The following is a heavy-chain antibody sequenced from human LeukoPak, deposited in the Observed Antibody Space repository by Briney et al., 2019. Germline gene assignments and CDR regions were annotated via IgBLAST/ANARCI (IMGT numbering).Heavy chain of an antibody. J-gene: IGHJ4*02. Sequence: GASVKVSCKASGYTFTSYGISWVRQAPGQGLEWMGWISAYNGNTNYAQKLQGRVTMTTDTSTSTAYVELRSLRSDDTAVYYCARADIVVVPAAIRARYYFDYWGQGTLVTVSS. D-gene: IGHD2-2*02. CDR1: GYTFTSYG. CDR3: ARADIVVVPAAIRARYYFDY. V-gene: IGHV1-18*01. CDR2: ISAYNGNT.